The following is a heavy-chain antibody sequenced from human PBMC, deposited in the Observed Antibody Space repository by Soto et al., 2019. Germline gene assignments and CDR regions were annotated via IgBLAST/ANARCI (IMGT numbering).Heavy chain of an antibody. V-gene: IGHV1-18*04. Sequence: GASVKVSCKASGYTFTSCGISWVRQAPGQGLEWMGWISAYNGNTNYAQKLQGRVTMTTDTSTSTAYMELRSLRSDDTAVYYCARDWAYCGGDCYSVLDAFDIWGQGTMVTVSS. CDR2: ISAYNGNT. CDR1: GYTFTSCG. D-gene: IGHD2-21*02. CDR3: ARDWAYCGGDCYSVLDAFDI. J-gene: IGHJ3*02.